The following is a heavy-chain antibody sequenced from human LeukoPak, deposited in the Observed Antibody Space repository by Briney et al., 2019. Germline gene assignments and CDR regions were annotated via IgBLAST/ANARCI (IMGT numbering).Heavy chain of an antibody. J-gene: IGHJ6*03. CDR2: ISAYNGNT. CDR1: GGTFSSYA. CDR3: ARVGASILTGDHYYMDV. Sequence: GASVKVSCKASGGTFSSYAISWVRQAPGQGLEWMGWISAYNGNTNYAQKLQGRVTMTTDTSTSTAYMELRSLRSDDTAVYYCARVGASILTGDHYYMDVWGKGTTVTVSS. D-gene: IGHD7-27*01. V-gene: IGHV1-18*01.